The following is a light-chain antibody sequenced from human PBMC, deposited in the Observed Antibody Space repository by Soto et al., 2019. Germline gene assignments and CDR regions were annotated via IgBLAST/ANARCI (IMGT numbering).Light chain of an antibody. CDR1: PSILHRSGYNY. V-gene: IGKV2-28*01. CDR2: LGS. CDR3: MQDINCCS. Sequence: SLSPGALAILSCRATSSACSTSPSILHRSGYNYLAWYLQKPGQAPQLLIYLGSTRASGIPDRFSGSGSGTDFTLTISRVEAEDVGVYYCMQDINCCSFGQGTKVDIK. J-gene: IGKJ1*01.